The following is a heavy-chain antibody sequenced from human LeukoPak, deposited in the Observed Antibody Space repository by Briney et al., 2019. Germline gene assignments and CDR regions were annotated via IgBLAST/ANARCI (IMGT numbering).Heavy chain of an antibody. CDR2: INPSGGST. V-gene: IGHV1-46*01. Sequence: ASVKVSCKASGYTFTSYYMHWVRQAPGQGLEWMGIINPSGGSTSYAKKFQGRVTMTRDTSTSTVFMELSSLRSEDTAVYYCARVLIPRARRLPGYRGQGTLVTVSS. CDR3: ARVLIPRARRLPGY. D-gene: IGHD1-14*01. J-gene: IGHJ4*02. CDR1: GYTFTSYY.